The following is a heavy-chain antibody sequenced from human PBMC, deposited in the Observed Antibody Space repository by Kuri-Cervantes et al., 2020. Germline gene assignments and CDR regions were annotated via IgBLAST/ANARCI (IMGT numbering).Heavy chain of an antibody. V-gene: IGHV3-23*01. J-gene: IGHJ5*02. CDR3: VKERPATGFGDS. D-gene: IGHD2-21*01. Sequence: GESLKISCAASGFTFINFAMSWVRQAPGKGLEWVSAISDSGARTHYADSVRGRFTISRDNSKNTLYLQINSLRAEDAAAYHFVKERPATGFGDSWGQGTLVTVSS. CDR2: ISDSGART. CDR1: GFTFINFA.